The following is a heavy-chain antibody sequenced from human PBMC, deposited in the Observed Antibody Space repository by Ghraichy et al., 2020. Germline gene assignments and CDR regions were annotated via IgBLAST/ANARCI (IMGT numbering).Heavy chain of an antibody. CDR3: TTLNYYDSSGYYADY. CDR1: GFTFSNAW. Sequence: GESLNISCAASGFTFSNAWMNWVRQAPGKGLEWVGRIKSKTDGGTTDYAAPVKGRFTISRDDSKNTLYLQMNSLKTEDTAVYYCTTLNYYDSSGYYADYWGQGTLVTVSS. CDR2: IKSKTDGGTT. J-gene: IGHJ4*02. V-gene: IGHV3-15*07. D-gene: IGHD3-22*01.